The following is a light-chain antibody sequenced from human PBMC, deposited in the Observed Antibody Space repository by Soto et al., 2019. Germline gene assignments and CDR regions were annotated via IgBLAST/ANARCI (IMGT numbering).Light chain of an antibody. CDR1: QGIRND. Sequence: AIQMTQSPSSLSASVGDRVTITCRASQGIRNDLGWYQQKPGKAPKLLIYDASSLESGVPSRFSGSGSGTEFILTISSLQPDDFATYYCQQYNSYSWTFGQGTKVDIK. J-gene: IGKJ1*01. V-gene: IGKV1-13*02. CDR3: QQYNSYSWT. CDR2: DAS.